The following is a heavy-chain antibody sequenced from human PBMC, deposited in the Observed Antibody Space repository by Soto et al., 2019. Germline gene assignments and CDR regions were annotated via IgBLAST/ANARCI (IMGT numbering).Heavy chain of an antibody. Sequence: SENLSLTCTVSGGSISSYYWSWIRQPPGKGLEWIGYIYYSGSTNYNPSLKSRVTISVDTSKNQFSLKLSSVTAADTAVYYCARAKAPLYSSSWYWFDPWGQGTLVTVSS. J-gene: IGHJ5*02. CDR2: IYYSGST. D-gene: IGHD6-13*01. CDR3: ARAKAPLYSSSWYWFDP. V-gene: IGHV4-59*08. CDR1: GGSISSYY.